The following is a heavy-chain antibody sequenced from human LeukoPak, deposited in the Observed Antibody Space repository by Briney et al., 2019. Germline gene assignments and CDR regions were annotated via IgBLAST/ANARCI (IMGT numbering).Heavy chain of an antibody. CDR3: ARGAEPKDYDYGWGSYLLDAFDI. Sequence: GGSLRLSCAASGFTFSSDSMNWVSQAPGKGLEWVSSISSSSSYIYYADSVKGRFTISRDNAKNSLYLQMNSLRADDMAVYYCARGAEPKDYDYGWGSYLLDAFDIWGQGTMVTVSS. J-gene: IGHJ3*02. D-gene: IGHD3-16*02. CDR1: GFTFSSDS. V-gene: IGHV3-21*01. CDR2: ISSSSSYI.